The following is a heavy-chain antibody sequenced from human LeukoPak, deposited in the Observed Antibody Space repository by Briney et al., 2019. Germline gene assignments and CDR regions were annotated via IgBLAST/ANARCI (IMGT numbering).Heavy chain of an antibody. CDR1: GGTFSSYA. D-gene: IGHD2-15*01. Sequence: SVKVSCKASGGTFSSYAINWVRQAPGQGPEWMGRIIPISGTINYAQKFQGRVTITADKSTSTAYMELSSLESEDTAVYYCARDSGGPYYYYYYMDVWGKGTTITVPS. CDR3: ARDSGGPYYYYYYMDV. CDR2: IIPISGTI. V-gene: IGHV1-69*06. J-gene: IGHJ6*03.